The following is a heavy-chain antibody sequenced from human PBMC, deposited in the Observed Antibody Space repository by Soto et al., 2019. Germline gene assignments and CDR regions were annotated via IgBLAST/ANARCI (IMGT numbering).Heavy chain of an antibody. CDR1: GFMFSAYW. D-gene: IGHD2-15*01. CDR3: VREYWHRFDH. Sequence: EVQLVESGGGLVQPGGSLRLSYETSGFMFSAYWMSWVRQDPRKGLEWVATISGGASDKFYVDSVKGRFTISRDDAKNSLYLQMNSLRDDDTAVYYCVREYWHRFDHWGQGTLVTVSS. J-gene: IGHJ4*02. CDR2: ISGGASDK. V-gene: IGHV3-7*01.